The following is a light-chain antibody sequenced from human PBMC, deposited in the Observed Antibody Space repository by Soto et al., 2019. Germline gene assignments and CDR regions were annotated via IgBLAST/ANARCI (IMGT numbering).Light chain of an antibody. V-gene: IGKV3D-11*02. J-gene: IGKJ5*01. Sequence: EIVLTQSPATLSLSPGERATLSCRASQSVSSYLAWYQQKPGQAPRLLIYDASNRATGIPARFSGSGPGTDFTLTISSLEPEDFAVYYCQQYGSSSITFGQGTRLEIK. CDR1: QSVSSY. CDR2: DAS. CDR3: QQYGSSSIT.